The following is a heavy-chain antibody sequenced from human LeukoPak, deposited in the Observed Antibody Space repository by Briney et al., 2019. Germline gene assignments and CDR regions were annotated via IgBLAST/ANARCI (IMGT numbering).Heavy chain of an antibody. CDR1: GYIFNNYG. D-gene: IGHD3-22*01. CDR3: ATLSGGQVSGTSSPARKRRMLLPPTAVPSGPTYYYYMDV. CDR2: ISGYNGET. J-gene: IGHJ6*03. V-gene: IGHV1-18*01. Sequence: ASVKVSCKASGYIFNNYGISWVRQAPGQGLEWMGWISGYNGETNYAQKFQGRVTITTDKSTSTAYLDLRSLRSDDTAVYYCATLSGGQVSGTSSPARKRRMLLPPTAVPSGPTYYYYMDVWGKGTTVTVSS.